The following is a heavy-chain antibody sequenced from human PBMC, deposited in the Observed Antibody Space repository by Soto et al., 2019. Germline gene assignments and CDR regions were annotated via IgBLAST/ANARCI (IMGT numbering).Heavy chain of an antibody. V-gene: IGHV4-30-4*01. D-gene: IGHD3-3*01. CDR3: ARVTESLGVYGMDV. J-gene: IGHJ6*02. CDR1: GGSISSDYYY. CDR2: IYYSGST. Sequence: KTSETLSLTCTVSGGSISSDYYYWSWIRQPPGKGLEWIGYIYYSGSTFYNPSLKSRVTISVDTSKDQFSLKLSSVTAADTAVYYCARVTESLGVYGMDVWGQGTTVTVSS.